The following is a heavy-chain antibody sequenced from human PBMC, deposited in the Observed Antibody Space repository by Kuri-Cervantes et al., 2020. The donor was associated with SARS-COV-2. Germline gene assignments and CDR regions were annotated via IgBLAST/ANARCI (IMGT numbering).Heavy chain of an antibody. J-gene: IGHJ5*02. CDR2: INHGGST. D-gene: IGHD3-3*01. Sequence: GSLRLSCAVNSGSFSGYLWNWIRQSPGKGLEWIGEINHGGSTNYNPSLKGRVTMSVDTSKNQFSLKLSSVTAADTAVYYCASHRSGYPNWFDPWGQGTLVTVSS. CDR1: SGSFSGYL. V-gene: IGHV4-34*01. CDR3: ASHRSGYPNWFDP.